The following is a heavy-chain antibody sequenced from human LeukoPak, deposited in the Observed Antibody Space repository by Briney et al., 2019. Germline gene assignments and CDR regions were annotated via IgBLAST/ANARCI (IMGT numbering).Heavy chain of an antibody. J-gene: IGHJ5*01. CDR3: AKVAVHSSGWYGFDS. CDR1: GFTFSSYA. Sequence: PGGSLRLSCVASGFTFSSYAMTWVRQAPGKGLEWVSVISVSGGNTYYADSVKSRFTISRDNSKNTLYLQMNSLRVEDTAVYYCAKVAVHSSGWYGFDSWGQGTLVTVSS. V-gene: IGHV3-23*01. CDR2: ISVSGGNT. D-gene: IGHD6-19*01.